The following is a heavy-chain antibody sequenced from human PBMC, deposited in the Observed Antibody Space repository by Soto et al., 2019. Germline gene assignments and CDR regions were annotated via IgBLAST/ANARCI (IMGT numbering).Heavy chain of an antibody. CDR1: GYTFNNYF. D-gene: IGHD1-7*01. CDR2: ITPSSGST. J-gene: IGHJ5*02. CDR3: ARDLVPIWNYGGLAPGAQHWFDP. Sequence: QVQLVQSGAEVRKPGASVKVSCKASGYTFNNYFMHWVRQAPAQGLEWMGVITPSSGSTTYAQRFQGRLTMTRDPSTSTVYMELRSLRAEDTAVYFCARDLVPIWNYGGLAPGAQHWFDPWGQGTLVTVSS. V-gene: IGHV1-46*02.